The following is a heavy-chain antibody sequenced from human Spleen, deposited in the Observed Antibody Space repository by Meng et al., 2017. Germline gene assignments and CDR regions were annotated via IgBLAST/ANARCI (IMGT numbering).Heavy chain of an antibody. V-gene: IGHV4-34*01. D-gene: IGHD4-11*01. CDR1: GVSFSDYY. CDR2: INHSGST. CDR3: ARGPTTMAHDFDY. Sequence: QVQLQQWGAGLLKPSETLSLTCVVSGVSFSDYYWSWIRQPPGKGLEWIGEINHSGSTNYNPPLESRATISVDTSQNNLSLKLSSVTAADSAVYYCARGPTTMAHDFDYWGQGTLVTVSS. J-gene: IGHJ4*02.